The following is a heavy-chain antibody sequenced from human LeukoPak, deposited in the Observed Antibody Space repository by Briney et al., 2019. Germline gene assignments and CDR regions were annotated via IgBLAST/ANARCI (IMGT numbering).Heavy chain of an antibody. CDR1: GGSISSGGYY. CDR3: TTGPTQYYYDSSGYTQDY. Sequence: RASQTLSLTCTVSGGSISSGGYYWSWIRQHPGKGLEWIGYIYYSGSTYYNPSLKSRVTISVDTSKNQFSLKLSSVTAADTAVYYCTTGPTQYYYDSSGYTQDYWGQGTLVTVSS. D-gene: IGHD3-22*01. CDR2: IYYSGST. J-gene: IGHJ4*02. V-gene: IGHV4-31*03.